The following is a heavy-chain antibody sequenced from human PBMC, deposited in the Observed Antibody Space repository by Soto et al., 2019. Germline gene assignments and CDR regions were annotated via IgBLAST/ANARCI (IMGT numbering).Heavy chain of an antibody. CDR1: GFTFSSYG. V-gene: IGHV3-30*18. CDR3: AKAAAVAGALDS. J-gene: IGHJ4*02. Sequence: XGPLRLTCADSGFTFSSYGLHWARQDPDKGLEWVAVMSFDGSNKYYGDSVKGRFTISRDNSKNTVYLQMNSLRADDTAMYYCAKAAAVAGALDSWGQGTLVTVSS. CDR2: MSFDGSNK. D-gene: IGHD6-19*01.